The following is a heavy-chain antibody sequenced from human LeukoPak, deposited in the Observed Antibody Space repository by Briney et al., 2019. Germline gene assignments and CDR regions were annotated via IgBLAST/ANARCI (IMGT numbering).Heavy chain of an antibody. D-gene: IGHD5-12*01. Sequence: SETLSLTCTVSGGSISSYYWSWIRQPPGKGLEWIGYIYYSGSTNYNLSLKSRVTISVDTSKNQFSLKLSSVTAADTAVYYCARVDIVAAGPNYYYGMDVWGKGTTVTVSS. J-gene: IGHJ6*04. CDR1: GGSISSYY. V-gene: IGHV4-59*01. CDR3: ARVDIVAAGPNYYYGMDV. CDR2: IYYSGST.